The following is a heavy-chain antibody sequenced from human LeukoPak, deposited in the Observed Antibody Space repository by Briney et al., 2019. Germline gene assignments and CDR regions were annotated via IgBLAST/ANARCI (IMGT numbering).Heavy chain of an antibody. D-gene: IGHD1-1*01. Sequence: PGGSLRLSCAASGFTFRSYWMSWVRQAPGKGLEWVANIKQDGSEKYYVDSVRGRFTLSRDNAKNSLYLQMNSLRDEDTAVYYCARSTAGLDYWGQGTLVTVSS. CDR3: ARSTAGLDY. J-gene: IGHJ4*02. CDR2: IKQDGSEK. CDR1: GFTFRSYW. V-gene: IGHV3-7*01.